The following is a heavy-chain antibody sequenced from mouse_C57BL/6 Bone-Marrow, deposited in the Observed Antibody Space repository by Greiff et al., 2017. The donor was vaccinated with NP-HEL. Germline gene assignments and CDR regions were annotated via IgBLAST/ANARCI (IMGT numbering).Heavy chain of an antibody. CDR3: ARLLRSYAMDY. Sequence: VQLQQPGAELVRPGTSVQLSCKASGYTFTSYWMHWVKQRPGQGLEWIGVIDPSDSYTNYNQKFKGKATLTVDTSSSTAYMQLSSLTSEDSAVYYCARLLRSYAMDYWGQGTSVTVSS. D-gene: IGHD1-1*01. J-gene: IGHJ4*01. CDR2: IDPSDSYT. CDR1: GYTFTSYW. V-gene: IGHV1-59*01.